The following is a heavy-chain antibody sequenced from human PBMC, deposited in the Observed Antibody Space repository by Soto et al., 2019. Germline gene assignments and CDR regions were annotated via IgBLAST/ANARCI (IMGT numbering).Heavy chain of an antibody. Sequence: EVQLLESGGGLVQPGGSLRLSCAASGFTLSTYAMAWVRQAPGKGLEWVSAISDIDGSTYYVDSVKGRFTNSRDDPKNTWCLQRTGLRAEDRAVYYCVNGGGGYAYWGRGPLV. D-gene: IGHD1-1*01. CDR3: VNGGGGYAY. CDR2: ISDIDGST. CDR1: GFTLSTYA. J-gene: IGHJ4*02. V-gene: IGHV3-23*01.